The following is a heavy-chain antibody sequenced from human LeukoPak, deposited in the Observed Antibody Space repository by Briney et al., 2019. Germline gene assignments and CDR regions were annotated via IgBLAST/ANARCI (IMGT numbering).Heavy chain of an antibody. CDR2: TRNKANSHTK. D-gene: IGHD3-10*01. Sequence: PGGSLRLSCAASGFTFSDHYMDWVRQAPGKGLEWVGRTRNKANSHTKEYAAAVKGIFTISRDDSKNSLYLQMNSLKTEDTAVYYCARDRGAYYFDYWGQGTLVTVSS. V-gene: IGHV3-72*01. J-gene: IGHJ4*02. CDR3: ARDRGAYYFDY. CDR1: GFTFSDHY.